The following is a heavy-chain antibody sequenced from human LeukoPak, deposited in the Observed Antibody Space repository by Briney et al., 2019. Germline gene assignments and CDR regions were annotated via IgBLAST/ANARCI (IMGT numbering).Heavy chain of an antibody. CDR2: IKQDGSEK. V-gene: IGHV3-7*01. CDR3: ARDKRRDYFDY. J-gene: IGHJ4*02. CDR1: GFTFSSYW. D-gene: IGHD5-24*01. Sequence: GGSLRLSCAASGFTFSSYWMSRVRQAPGKGLEWVANIKQDGSEKYYVDSVKGRFTISRDNAKNSLYLQMNSLRAEDTAVYYCARDKRRDYFDYWGQGTLVTVSS.